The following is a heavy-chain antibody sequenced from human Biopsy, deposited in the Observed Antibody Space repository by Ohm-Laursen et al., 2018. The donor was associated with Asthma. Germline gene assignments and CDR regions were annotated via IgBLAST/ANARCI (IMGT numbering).Heavy chain of an antibody. V-gene: IGHV4-39*01. J-gene: IGHJ4*02. CDR1: GGSMSSSSYY. CDR2: ISYTGSA. D-gene: IGHD7-27*01. Sequence: PSDTLSLTCAVSGGSMSSSSYYWGWIRQPPGKGLEWMGSISYTGSAYHNPPLKSRVTISVDTSKNHFSLKLSSVTAADTAVYYCARHWDWGSFFDYWGQGTPVAVSS. CDR3: ARHWDWGSFFDY.